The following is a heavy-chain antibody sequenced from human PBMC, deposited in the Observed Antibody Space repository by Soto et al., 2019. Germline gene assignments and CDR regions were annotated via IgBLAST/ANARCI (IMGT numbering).Heavy chain of an antibody. V-gene: IGHV3-30-3*01. Sequence: GGSLRLSCAASGFTFSSYAMHWVRQAPGKGLEWVAVISYDGSNKYYADSVKGRFTISRDNSKNTLYLQMNSLRAEDTAVYYCARSGGVLVPAANYFDYWGQGTLVTVSS. D-gene: IGHD2-2*01. CDR2: ISYDGSNK. CDR1: GFTFSSYA. J-gene: IGHJ4*02. CDR3: ARSGGVLVPAANYFDY.